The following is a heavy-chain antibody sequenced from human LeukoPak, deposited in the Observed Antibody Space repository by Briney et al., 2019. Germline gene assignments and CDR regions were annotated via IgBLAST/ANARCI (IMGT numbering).Heavy chain of an antibody. CDR2: IYYSGST. CDR3: ATEYSSGWSPYFDY. Sequence: PSETLSLTCTVSGGSISSGGYYWSWIRQHPGKGLEWIGYIYYSGSTYYNPSLKSRVTISVDTSKNQFSLKLSSVTAADTAVYYCATEYSSGWSPYFDYWGQGTLVTVSS. CDR1: GGSISSGGYY. V-gene: IGHV4-31*03. J-gene: IGHJ4*02. D-gene: IGHD6-19*01.